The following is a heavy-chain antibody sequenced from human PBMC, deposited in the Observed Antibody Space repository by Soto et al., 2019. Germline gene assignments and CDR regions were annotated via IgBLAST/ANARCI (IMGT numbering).Heavy chain of an antibody. CDR3: AMSVYNWNYGFFDY. V-gene: IGHV3-30*03. CDR1: GFTFSTYG. J-gene: IGHJ4*02. D-gene: IGHD1-7*01. CDR2: ISYDGNNK. Sequence: QVQLVESGGGVVQPGRSLRLSCAASGFTFSTYGMHWVRQAPGKGLEWVAVISYDGNNKYYADSVKGRFTISRDNSKNPLYLQMSSLRAEDTAVYYCAMSVYNWNYGFFDYWGQGTLVTVSS.